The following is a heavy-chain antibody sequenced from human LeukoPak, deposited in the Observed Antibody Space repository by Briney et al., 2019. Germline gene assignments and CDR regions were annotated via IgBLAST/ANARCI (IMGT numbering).Heavy chain of an antibody. J-gene: IGHJ4*02. CDR1: GFTFDDYA. V-gene: IGHV3-9*01. CDR3: ARFDVGIYCGGDCYPSFDY. Sequence: GGSLRLSCAASGFTFDDYAMHWVRQAPGKGLEWVSGISWNSGSIGYADSVKGRFTISRDNAKNSLYLQMNSLRAEDTAVYYCARFDVGIYCGGDCYPSFDYWGQGTLVTVSS. CDR2: ISWNSGSI. D-gene: IGHD2-21*02.